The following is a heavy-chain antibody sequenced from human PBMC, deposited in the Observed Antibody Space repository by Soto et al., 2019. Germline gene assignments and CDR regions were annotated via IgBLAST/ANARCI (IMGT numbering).Heavy chain of an antibody. Sequence: SETLSLTCTVAGGSISSYYLSWIRQPPGKGLEWIGYIYYSGSTNYNPSLKSRVTISVDTSKNQFSLKLSSVTAADTAVYYCARESSSGDWFDPWGQGTLVTVSS. J-gene: IGHJ5*02. D-gene: IGHD6-19*01. CDR2: IYYSGST. V-gene: IGHV4-59*01. CDR1: GGSISSYY. CDR3: ARESSSGDWFDP.